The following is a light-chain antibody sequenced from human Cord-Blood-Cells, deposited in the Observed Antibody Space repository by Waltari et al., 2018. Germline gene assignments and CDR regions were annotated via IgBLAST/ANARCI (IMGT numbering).Light chain of an antibody. CDR1: SRDVGGYDP. CDR2: EVS. Sequence: QSALTQPASVSGSPGSSITISCTGTSRDVGGYDPVSWYQQHPGKAPKLMIYEVSNRPSGVSNRFSGSKSGNTASLTISGLQAEDEADYYCSSYTSSSTWVFGGGTKLTVL. J-gene: IGLJ3*02. CDR3: SSYTSSSTWV. V-gene: IGLV2-14*01.